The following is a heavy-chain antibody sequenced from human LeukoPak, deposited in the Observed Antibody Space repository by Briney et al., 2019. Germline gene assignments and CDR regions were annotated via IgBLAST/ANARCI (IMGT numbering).Heavy chain of an antibody. CDR1: GYTFTGYY. D-gene: IGHD3-3*01. CDR3: ARERVEAITIFGVVINWFDP. Sequence: ASVKVSCKASGYTFTGYYMHWVRQAPGQGLEWMGIINPSGGSTSYAQKFQGRVTMTRDTSTSTVYMELSSLRSEDTAVYYCARERVEAITIFGVVINWFDPWGQGTLVTVSS. V-gene: IGHV1-46*01. CDR2: INPSGGST. J-gene: IGHJ5*02.